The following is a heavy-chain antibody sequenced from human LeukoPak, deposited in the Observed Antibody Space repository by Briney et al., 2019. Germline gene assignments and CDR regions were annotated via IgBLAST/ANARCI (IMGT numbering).Heavy chain of an antibody. V-gene: IGHV3-33*01. Sequence: PGRSLRLSCAASGFTFSSYAMHWVRQAPGKGLEWVAVIWYDGSNKYYADSVKGRFTISRDNSKNTLYLQMNSLRAEDTAVYYCARERAVAGTNWFDPWGQGTLVTVSS. CDR1: GFTFSSYA. D-gene: IGHD6-19*01. CDR3: ARERAVAGTNWFDP. CDR2: IWYDGSNK. J-gene: IGHJ5*02.